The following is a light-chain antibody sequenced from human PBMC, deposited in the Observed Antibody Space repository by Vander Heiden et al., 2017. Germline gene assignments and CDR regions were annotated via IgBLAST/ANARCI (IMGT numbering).Light chain of an antibody. J-gene: IGLJ2*01. V-gene: IGLV1-47*01. CDR3: TAWDDSLTGVV. CDR2: RNN. CDR1: SSNIGSNF. Sequence: QSVLTQPPSASGTPGQTVTISCSGSSSNIGSNFVYWYQPLPGTAPKLLIYRNNQRPSGVPDRFSGSKSGTSASLAISGLRSEDEADYYCTAWDDSLTGVVFGGGTKVTVL.